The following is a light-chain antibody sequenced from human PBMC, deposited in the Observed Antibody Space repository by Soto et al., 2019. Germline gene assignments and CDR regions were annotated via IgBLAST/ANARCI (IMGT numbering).Light chain of an antibody. Sequence: QSALTQPASVSGSPGQSITISCTGTSGDIGGYNSVSWYQQHPGKAPKLLIYEVVKRPSGVSNRFSGSKSGNTASLTISGLQADDEADYYCQSYDSGLSGLIFAAGTQLTVL. CDR3: QSYDSGLSGLI. J-gene: IGLJ2*01. CDR2: EVV. CDR1: SGDIGGYNS. V-gene: IGLV2-14*01.